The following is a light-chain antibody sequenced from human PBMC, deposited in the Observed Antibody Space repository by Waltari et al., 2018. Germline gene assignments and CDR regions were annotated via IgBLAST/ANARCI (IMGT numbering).Light chain of an antibody. CDR3: QQYNSYSIT. V-gene: IGKV1-5*03. CDR1: QSISSW. J-gene: IGKJ5*01. CDR2: KAS. Sequence: DIQMTQSPSTLSASVGDRVTITCRASQSISSWLAWYQQKRGKAPKLLIYKASSVESGVPSRFSGGGSGTYFTLTISSVQPDDFATYYCQQYNSYSITFGQGTRLEIK.